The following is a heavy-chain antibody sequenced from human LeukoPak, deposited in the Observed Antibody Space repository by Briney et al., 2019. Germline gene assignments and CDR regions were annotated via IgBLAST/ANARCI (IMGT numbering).Heavy chain of an antibody. CDR2: ISSSSSTI. CDR3: ARVALWFGEHRVAHRRHAYYMDV. Sequence: PGGSLRLSCAASGFTFSTYRMSWVRQAPGKGLEGVSYISSSSSTIYYADSVKGRFTISRDNAKNSLYLQMNSLRAEDTAVYYCARVALWFGEHRVAHRRHAYYMDVWGKGTTVTISS. D-gene: IGHD3-10*01. J-gene: IGHJ6*03. CDR1: GFTFSTYR. V-gene: IGHV3-48*04.